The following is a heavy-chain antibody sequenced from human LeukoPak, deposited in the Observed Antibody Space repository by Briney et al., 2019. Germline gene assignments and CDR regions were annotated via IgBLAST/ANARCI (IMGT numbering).Heavy chain of an antibody. CDR1: GFTFSSYS. CDR3: ARGSPDSGSWRAFDI. Sequence: PGGSLRLSCAASGFTFSSYSMNWVRQAPGKGLGWVSSISTSSSYINYADSVKGRFTISRDNAKNSLYLQMNSLRVEDTAVYYCARGSPDSGSWRAFDIWGQGTMVTVSS. CDR2: ISTSSSYI. J-gene: IGHJ3*02. D-gene: IGHD1-26*01. V-gene: IGHV3-21*01.